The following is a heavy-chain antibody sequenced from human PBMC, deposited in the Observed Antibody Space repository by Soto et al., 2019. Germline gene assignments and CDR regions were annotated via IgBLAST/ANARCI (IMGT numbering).Heavy chain of an antibody. CDR2: IYHSGST. V-gene: IGHV4-30-2*01. Sequence: PSETLSLTCAVSGGSISSGGYSWSWIRQPPGKGLEWIGYIYHSGSTYYNPSLKSRVTISVDRSKNQFSLKLSSVTAADTAAYYCARATDTAMALDYWGQGTLVTVSS. CDR1: GGSISSGGYS. D-gene: IGHD5-18*01. CDR3: ARATDTAMALDY. J-gene: IGHJ4*02.